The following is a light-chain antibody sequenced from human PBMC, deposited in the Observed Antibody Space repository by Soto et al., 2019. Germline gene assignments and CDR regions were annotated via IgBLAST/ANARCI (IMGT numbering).Light chain of an antibody. CDR2: EVS. Sequence: QSALTQPASVSGSPGQSITISCTGTSSDVGSYNLVSWYQQHPGKAPKLMIYEVSKRPSGVSNRFSVSKSGNTASLTISGLQAEDEADYYCCAYAGSSTLYVFGPGTKVTVL. J-gene: IGLJ1*01. V-gene: IGLV2-23*02. CDR3: CAYAGSSTLYV. CDR1: SSDVGSYNL.